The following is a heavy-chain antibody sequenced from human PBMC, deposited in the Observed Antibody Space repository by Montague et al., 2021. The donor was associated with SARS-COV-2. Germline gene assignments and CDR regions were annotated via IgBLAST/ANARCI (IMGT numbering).Heavy chain of an antibody. D-gene: IGHD6-19*01. Sequence: SETLSLTCIVSGEPIDRDTYYWGWIRQSPGKGLERIGSLSSSGSTYYSPSLRSRVTISMDTSKNHFYLKVNSVTATDTAVYFCARPGSVSGWFYFDDWGQGTLVSVSS. CDR3: ARPGSVSGWFYFDD. V-gene: IGHV4-39*02. J-gene: IGHJ4*02. CDR1: GEPIDRDTYY. CDR2: LSSSGST.